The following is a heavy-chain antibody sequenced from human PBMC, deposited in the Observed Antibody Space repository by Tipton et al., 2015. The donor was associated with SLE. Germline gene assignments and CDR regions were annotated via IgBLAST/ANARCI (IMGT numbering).Heavy chain of an antibody. CDR3: AGAYGDHFWSGFDY. CDR2: IYYSGGT. CDR1: GGSISSHY. J-gene: IGHJ4*02. D-gene: IGHD3-3*02. V-gene: IGHV4-59*11. Sequence: TLSLTCTVSGGSISSHYWSWIRQPPGKGLEWIGYIYYSGGTNYNPSLKSRVTISVDTSKNQFSLKLSSVTAADTAVYYCAGAYGDHFWSGFDYWGQGTLVTVSS.